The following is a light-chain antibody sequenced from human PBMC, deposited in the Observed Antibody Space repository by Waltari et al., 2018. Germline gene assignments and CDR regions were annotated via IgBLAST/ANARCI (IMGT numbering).Light chain of an antibody. J-gene: IGKJ1*01. CDR2: AAS. Sequence: EIVMNPSPLYLSVTLGEPDSISFTSSTSLLHTNGHYYLDWYLQKPGQCPQLLIYAASNRAPGVPDRFSGSGSGRDFTLTISRVEADDFGTYFCMQALQTWTFGQGTKVDMK. CDR1: TSLLHTNGHYY. CDR3: MQALQTWT. V-gene: IGKV2-28*01.